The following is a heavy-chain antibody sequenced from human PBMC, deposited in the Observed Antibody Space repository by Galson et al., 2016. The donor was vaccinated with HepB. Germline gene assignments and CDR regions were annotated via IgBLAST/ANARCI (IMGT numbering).Heavy chain of an antibody. J-gene: IGHJ5*02. D-gene: IGHD2-2*01. Sequence: PALVKPTQTLALTCAFSGFSLSESGVAVGWFRQSPGKALEWLALIYWHDDKCYSPSVNNRLTITKDTSKGHVVFTMTNMDPADTGTYYCAYMPSRRNTGWFDPWGQGILVTVSS. CDR2: IYWHDDK. CDR3: AYMPSRRNTGWFDP. V-gene: IGHV2-5*01. CDR1: GFSLSESGVA.